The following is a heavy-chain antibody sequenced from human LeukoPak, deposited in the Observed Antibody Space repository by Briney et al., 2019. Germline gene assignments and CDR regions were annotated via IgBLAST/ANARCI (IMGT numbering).Heavy chain of an antibody. V-gene: IGHV5-51*01. CDR3: ARQGHILTAFDP. D-gene: IGHD3-9*01. J-gene: IGHJ5*02. CDR1: GYRFTTYW. CDR2: IYPDDSDT. Sequence: GESLKISCKGSGYRFTTYWIGWVRQMPGKGLEWMGIIYPDDSDTRYSLSFRGQVTISVDKSINTAYLQWSSLKASDTAMYYCARQGHILTAFDPWGQGTLVTVSS.